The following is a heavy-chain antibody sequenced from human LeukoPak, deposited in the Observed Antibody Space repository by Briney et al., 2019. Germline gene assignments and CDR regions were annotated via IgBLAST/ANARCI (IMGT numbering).Heavy chain of an antibody. J-gene: IGHJ4*02. V-gene: IGHV5-51*01. D-gene: IGHD5-18*01. CDR3: ARGRAVKNTAMGPPYY. CDR1: GYSFTSYW. Sequence: GESLKISCKGSGYSFTSYWIGWVRQMPGKGLEWMGITYPGDSDTRYSPSFQGQVTISADKSISTAYLQWSSLKASDTAMYHCARGRAVKNTAMGPPYYWGQGTLVTVSS. CDR2: TYPGDSDT.